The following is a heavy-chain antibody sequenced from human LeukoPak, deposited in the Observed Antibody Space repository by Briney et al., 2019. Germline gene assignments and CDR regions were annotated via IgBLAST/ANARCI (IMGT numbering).Heavy chain of an antibody. Sequence: GGSLRLSCAASGFTFSTYSMNWVRQAPGKGLEWVSYISSSSSTIYYADSVKGRFTISRDNAKNTLYLQTNSLRAEDTAIYYCAKDALGYCSGGSCPSNSWGQGTLVTVSS. CDR3: AKDALGYCSGGSCPSNS. CDR1: GFTFSTYS. CDR2: ISSSSSTI. D-gene: IGHD2-15*01. J-gene: IGHJ4*02. V-gene: IGHV3-48*01.